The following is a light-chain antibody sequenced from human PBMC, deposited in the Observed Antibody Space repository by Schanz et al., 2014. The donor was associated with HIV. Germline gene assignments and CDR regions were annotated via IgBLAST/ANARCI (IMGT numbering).Light chain of an antibody. CDR2: SNT. V-gene: IGLV1-40*01. CDR3: CSYSRVGTPHYV. Sequence: QSVLTQPPSVSGAPGQSVTISCTGSRSNIGTGSDVHWYRLLPGTAPKVIVFSNTRRPSGVPDRFSGSKSGTSASLVISGRQGDDEGDYYCCSYSRVGTPHYVFGTGTKLTVL. J-gene: IGLJ1*01. CDR1: RSNIGTGSD.